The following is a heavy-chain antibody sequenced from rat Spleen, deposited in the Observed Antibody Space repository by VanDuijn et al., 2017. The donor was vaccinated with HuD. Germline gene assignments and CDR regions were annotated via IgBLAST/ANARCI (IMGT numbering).Heavy chain of an antibody. CDR3: TSHYDGTYPFTY. Sequence: EVQLVETGGDLVQPGRSLKLSCVASGFTFSGYWMYWLRQAPGKGLEWISSINTDGDSTFYPDSVKGRFTISRDNAKSTLYLQMDSLTSEDTATYYCTSHYDGTYPFTYWGQGTLVTVSS. J-gene: IGHJ3*01. CDR1: GFTFSGYW. CDR2: INTDGDST. D-gene: IGHD1-12*02. V-gene: IGHV5-58*01.